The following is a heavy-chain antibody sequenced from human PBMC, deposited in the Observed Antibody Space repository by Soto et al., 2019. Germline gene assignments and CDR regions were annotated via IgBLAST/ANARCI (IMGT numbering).Heavy chain of an antibody. V-gene: IGHV1-18*01. Sequence: ASVKVSCKASGYTFTSYGISWVRQAPGQGLEWMGWISAYNGNTNYAQKLQGRVTMTTDTSTSTAYMELRSLRYDDTAVYYCARARITISGVVSPGAFDIWGQGTMVTVSS. CDR1: GYTFTSYG. CDR3: ARARITISGVVSPGAFDI. J-gene: IGHJ3*02. D-gene: IGHD3-3*01. CDR2: ISAYNGNT.